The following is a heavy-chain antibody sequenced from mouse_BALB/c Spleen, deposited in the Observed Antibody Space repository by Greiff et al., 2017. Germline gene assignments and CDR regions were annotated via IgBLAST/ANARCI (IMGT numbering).Heavy chain of an antibody. J-gene: IGHJ3*01. V-gene: IGHV14-3*02. CDR2: IDPANGNT. D-gene: IGHD3-2*01. CDR3: ASLDSSGYVGFAY. CDR1: GFNITDSY. Sequence: EVQLQQSGAELVKPGASVKLSCTASGFNITDSYMHWVKQRPEQGLEWIGRIDPANGNTKYDPKFQGKATITADTSSNTAYLQLSSLTSEDTAVYYCASLDSSGYVGFAYWGQGTLVTVSA.